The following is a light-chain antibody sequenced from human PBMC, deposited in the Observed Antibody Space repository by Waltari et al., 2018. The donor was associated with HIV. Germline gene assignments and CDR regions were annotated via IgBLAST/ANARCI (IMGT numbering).Light chain of an antibody. CDR1: QSVGTY. CDR2: GAF. CDR3: QQYKTWPRYS. V-gene: IGKV3-15*01. J-gene: IGKJ2*03. Sequence: EIVMTQSPVALSVSPGERATVSCRAGQSVGTYLAWYQHKPGQAPRLLIHGAFTRATDVPARFSGSASETDFTLTINSLQSEDAAVYYCQQYKTWPRYSFGQGTKVEIK.